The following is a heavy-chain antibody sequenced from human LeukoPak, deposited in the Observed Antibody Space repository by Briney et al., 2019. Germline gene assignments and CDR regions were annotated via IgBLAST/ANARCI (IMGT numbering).Heavy chain of an antibody. D-gene: IGHD2/OR15-2a*01. J-gene: IGHJ4*02. CDR1: GFTFDDYA. CDR2: ISWNSGSI. V-gene: IGHV3-9*01. Sequence: GGSLRLSCAASGFTFDDYAMHWVRQAPGKGLEWVSGISWNSGSIGYADSVKGRFTISRDNAKNSLYLQMNSLRAEDTALYYCAKDSSGHFEIDYWGQGTLVTVSS. CDR3: AKDSSGHFEIDY.